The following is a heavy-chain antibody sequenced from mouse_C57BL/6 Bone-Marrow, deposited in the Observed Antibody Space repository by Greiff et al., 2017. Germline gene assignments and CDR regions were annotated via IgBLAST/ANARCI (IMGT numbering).Heavy chain of an antibody. V-gene: IGHV5-4*01. CDR2: ISDGGSYT. D-gene: IGHD2-3*01. CDR3: AREGDGYYGGDYYAMDY. Sequence: EVQLVESGGGLVKPGGSLKLSCAASGFTFSSYAMSWVRQTPEQRLEWVATISDGGSYTYYPDNVKGRFTISRDNAKDNLYLQLSHLKSEDTAMYYGAREGDGYYGGDYYAMDYWGQGTSVTVSS. CDR1: GFTFSSYA. J-gene: IGHJ4*01.